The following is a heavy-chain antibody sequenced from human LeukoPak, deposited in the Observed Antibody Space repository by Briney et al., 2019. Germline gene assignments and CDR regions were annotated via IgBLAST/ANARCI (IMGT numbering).Heavy chain of an antibody. CDR3: AKGGSSSWYINDAFDI. CDR1: GYTLTELS. CDR2: FDPEDGET. V-gene: IGHV1-24*01. Sequence: ASVKVSCKVSGYTLTELSMHWVRQAPGKGLEWMGGFDPEDGETIYAQKFQGRVTMTEDTSTDTAYMELSSLRSEDTAVYYCAKGGSSSWYINDAFDIWGQGTMVTVSS. D-gene: IGHD6-13*01. J-gene: IGHJ3*02.